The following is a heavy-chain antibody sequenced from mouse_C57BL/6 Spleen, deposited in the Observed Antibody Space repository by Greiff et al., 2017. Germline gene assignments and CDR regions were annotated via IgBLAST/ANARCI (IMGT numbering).Heavy chain of an antibody. CDR1: GYSITSGYY. CDR2: ISYDGSN. D-gene: IGHD2-1*01. Sequence: EVQLQESGPGLVKPSQSLSLTCSVTGYSITSGYYWNWIRQFPGNKLEWMGYISYDGSNNYNPSLKNRISITRDTSKNQFFLKLNSVTTEDTATYYCARGGSYGNFMDYWGQGTSVTVSS. CDR3: ARGGSYGNFMDY. J-gene: IGHJ4*01. V-gene: IGHV3-6*01.